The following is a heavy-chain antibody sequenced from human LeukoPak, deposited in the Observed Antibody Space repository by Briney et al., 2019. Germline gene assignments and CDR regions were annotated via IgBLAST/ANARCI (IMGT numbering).Heavy chain of an antibody. Sequence: GESLKISCAASGFTISSYVMSWVRQAPGKALEWVSAISDSGDSTYYADSVKGRFTISRDNSKNTVNLQMNSLRAEDTAVYYCAKDLSPGIWGQGTMVTVSS. CDR3: AKDLSPGI. J-gene: IGHJ3*02. CDR1: GFTISSYV. V-gene: IGHV3-23*01. CDR2: ISDSGDST.